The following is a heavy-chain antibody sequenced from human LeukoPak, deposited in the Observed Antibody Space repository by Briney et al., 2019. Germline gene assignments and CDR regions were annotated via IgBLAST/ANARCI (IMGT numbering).Heavy chain of an antibody. D-gene: IGHD6-19*01. Sequence: GGSLRLSCAASGFTFNNYAMSWVRQAPGKGLEWASGIGPSGTGTYYADSLKGRFTISRDNSKNTLYLQMSSLRAEDTAVYYCAKKEAVAGVFDYWGQGTLVTVSS. CDR1: GFTFNNYA. J-gene: IGHJ4*02. CDR3: AKKEAVAGVFDY. V-gene: IGHV3-23*01. CDR2: IGPSGTGT.